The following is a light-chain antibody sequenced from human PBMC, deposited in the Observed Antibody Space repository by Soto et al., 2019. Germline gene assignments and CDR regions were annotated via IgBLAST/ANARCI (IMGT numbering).Light chain of an antibody. V-gene: IGKV3-20*01. CDR1: QSIRSNY. Sequence: EIVLTQSPGTLSLSPGERATLSCRARQSIRSNYLAWYQHKPGQAPRHLIYGATSRASGIPDRFRGSGSETDFTLTIRRLEPEDVAVYYCQQYGSAPPYAFGQGTKLEIK. J-gene: IGKJ2*01. CDR2: GAT. CDR3: QQYGSAPPYA.